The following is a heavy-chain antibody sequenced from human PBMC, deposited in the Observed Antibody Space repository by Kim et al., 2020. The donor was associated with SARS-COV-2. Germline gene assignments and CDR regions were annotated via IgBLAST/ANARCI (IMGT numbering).Heavy chain of an antibody. V-gene: IGHV1-18*01. Sequence: ASVKVSCKASGYSFCNYGLVWARQAPGQGLEWMGWISSNSGHTKYAQNVQGRVTLTTDTSTNTGYMELSSLRSDDTAVYYCAPYYDSNSYRGQWDWGQGTPVTVSS. CDR3: APYYDSNSYRGQWD. J-gene: IGHJ4*01. D-gene: IGHD3-22*01. CDR2: ISSNSGHT. CDR1: GYSFCNYG.